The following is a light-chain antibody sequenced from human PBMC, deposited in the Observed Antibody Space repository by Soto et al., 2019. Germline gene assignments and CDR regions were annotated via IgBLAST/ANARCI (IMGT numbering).Light chain of an antibody. Sequence: QSALTQPASVSGSPGQSITISCTGTSSDVGSYNLVSWYQHHPGKAPKLMIYEVSKRPSWVSNRFSGSKSGNTASLTISGLQAEDEADYYCCSYAGSSTYVVFGGGTKVTVL. CDR1: SSDVGSYNL. CDR2: EVS. J-gene: IGLJ2*01. V-gene: IGLV2-23*02. CDR3: CSYAGSSTYVV.